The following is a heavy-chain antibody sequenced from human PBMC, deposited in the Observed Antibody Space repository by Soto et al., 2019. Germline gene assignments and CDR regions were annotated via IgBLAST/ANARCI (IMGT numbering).Heavy chain of an antibody. Sequence: QVPLVQSGSEVKKPGSWVQVSCKASGCTFSGHAISWLRQAPGQGLEWMGQINRFFHGTKYAQKFQGRATITADDSTSTAYMDLRSLMSEATAVYFCAIDVPLHYYDNNYAYYALDVWCQVTTFTVSS. D-gene: IGHD3-16*01. CDR2: INRFFHGT. J-gene: IGHJ6*02. CDR3: AIDVPLHYYDNNYAYYALDV. V-gene: IGHV1-69*01. CDR1: GCTFSGHA.